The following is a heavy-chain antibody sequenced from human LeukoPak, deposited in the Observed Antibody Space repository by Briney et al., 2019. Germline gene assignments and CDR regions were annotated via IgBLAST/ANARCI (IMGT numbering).Heavy chain of an antibody. CDR2: INPSGGST. CDR3: ARNSGWLQSTGQDY. J-gene: IGHJ4*02. Sequence: ASVKVSCKASGYTFTGYYMHCVRQAPGQGLEWMGIINPSGGSTSYAQKFQGRVTMTRDMSTSTVYMELSSLRSEDTAVYYCARNSGWLQSTGQDYWGQGTLVTVSS. CDR1: GYTFTGYY. V-gene: IGHV1-46*01. D-gene: IGHD5-24*01.